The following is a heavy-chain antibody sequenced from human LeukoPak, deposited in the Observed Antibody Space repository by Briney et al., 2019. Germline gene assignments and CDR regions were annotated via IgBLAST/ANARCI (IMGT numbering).Heavy chain of an antibody. CDR1: GFTFSSYS. CDR3: ARVGGITLALAPSPFPDYNYYMDV. D-gene: IGHD3-10*01. V-gene: IGHV3-21*01. Sequence: GGSLRLSCAASGFTFSSYSMNWVRQAPGKGLEWVSSISSSSSYIYYTDSVKGRFTISRDNAKKSLYLQMNSLRAEDTAVYYCARVGGITLALAPSPFPDYNYYMDVWGKGTTVTVSS. CDR2: ISSSSSYI. J-gene: IGHJ6*03.